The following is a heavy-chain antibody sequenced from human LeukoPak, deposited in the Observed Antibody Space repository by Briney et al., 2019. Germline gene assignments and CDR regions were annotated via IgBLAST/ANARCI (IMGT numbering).Heavy chain of an antibody. CDR1: GGSFSGYY. CDR3: ARNNDMDV. J-gene: IGHJ6*02. V-gene: IGHV3-7*03. Sequence: PSETLSLTCAVYGGSFSGYYWSWIRQAPGKGPEWVANVNKDGSEKYYVDSVKGRFTISRDTAKNSLYLQMNNLRAEDTALYYCARNNDMDVWGQGTTVIVSS. CDR2: VNKDGSEK. D-gene: IGHD1/OR15-1a*01.